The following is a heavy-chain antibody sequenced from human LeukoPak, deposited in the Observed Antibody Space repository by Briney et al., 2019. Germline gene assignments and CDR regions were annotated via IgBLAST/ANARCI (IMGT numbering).Heavy chain of an antibody. CDR2: IRYDGSNK. CDR1: GFTFSKHA. V-gene: IGHV3-30*02. D-gene: IGHD3-22*01. CDR3: ARDPPYYYDSSV. Sequence: TGGSLRLSCAASGFTFSKHAMHWVRQAPGKGLEWVSFIRYDGSNKFYADSVKGRFTISRDNSKNTLYLQMNSLRTEDTAVYDCARDPPYYYDSSVWGKGTTVTISS. J-gene: IGHJ6*04.